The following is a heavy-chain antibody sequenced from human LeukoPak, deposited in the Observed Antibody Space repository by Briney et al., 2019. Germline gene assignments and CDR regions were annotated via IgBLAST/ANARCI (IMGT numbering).Heavy chain of an antibody. CDR3: ARGLYGSPTPFDY. D-gene: IGHD3-10*01. CDR2: IYYSGST. CDR1: GGSISSYY. J-gene: IGHJ4*02. V-gene: IGHV4-59*01. Sequence: SETLSLTCTVSGGSISSYYWSWIRQPPGKGLEWIGYIYYSGSTNYNPSLKSRVTISVDTSKNQFSLKLSSVTAADTAVYYCARGLYGSPTPFDYCGQGALVTVSS.